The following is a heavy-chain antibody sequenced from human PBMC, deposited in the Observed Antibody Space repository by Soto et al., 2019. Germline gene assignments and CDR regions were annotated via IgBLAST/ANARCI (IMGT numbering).Heavy chain of an antibody. CDR2: INTGNGNT. J-gene: IGHJ5*02. V-gene: IGHV1-3*04. CDR3: ARNVDWFDP. D-gene: IGHD2-21*01. CDR1: GYTFTRYA. Sequence: ASVKVSCKASGYTFTRYAMHWVRQAPGQGLEWMGWINTGNGNTHYSQKFQGRVTFTRDASATTAYMELSSLTSEDTAVYYCARNVDWFDPWGQGTLVTVSS.